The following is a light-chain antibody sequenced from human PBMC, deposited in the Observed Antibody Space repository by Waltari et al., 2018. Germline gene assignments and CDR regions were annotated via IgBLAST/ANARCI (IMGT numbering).Light chain of an antibody. J-gene: IGLJ2*01. CDR3: SSYTSSSTLRV. V-gene: IGLV2-14*01. CDR1: SSDVGGYNY. CDR2: EVS. Sequence: QSALTQPASVSGSPGPSITISCTGTSSDVGGYNYVPWYQQHPGKAPKLMIYEVSNRPSGVSNRFSGSKSGNTASLTISGLQAEDEADYYCSSYTSSSTLRVFGGGTKLTVL.